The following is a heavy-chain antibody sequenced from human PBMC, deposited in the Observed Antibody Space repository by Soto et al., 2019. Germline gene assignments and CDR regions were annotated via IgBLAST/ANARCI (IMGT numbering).Heavy chain of an antibody. CDR3: ARVDFGGNSYYFDY. CDR2: VWFDGSIQ. V-gene: IGHV3-33*01. CDR1: VFTFSDYG. Sequence: GGSLRLSCVASVFTFSDYGIHWVRQAPDKGLEWVAVVWFDGSIQYYGDSVKGRFTISRDNSNNTVDLQMNNLRAEDTAVYYCARVDFGGNSYYFDYWGQGTPVTVSS. J-gene: IGHJ4*02. D-gene: IGHD1-7*01.